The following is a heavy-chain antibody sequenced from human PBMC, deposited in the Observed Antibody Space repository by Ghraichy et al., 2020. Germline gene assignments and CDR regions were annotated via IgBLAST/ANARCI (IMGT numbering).Heavy chain of an antibody. V-gene: IGHV3-72*01. J-gene: IGHJ4*02. Sequence: GGSLRLSCAASGFSFSDYVMDWVRQAPGKGLEWIGRTRNNAYSYTTDYAASVKGRFTTSRDDSKNSLYLQMNSLKTEDTAVYYCARVRTADFTTYFDYWGRGTLVTVSS. D-gene: IGHD1-1*01. CDR2: TRNNAYSYTT. CDR1: GFSFSDYV. CDR3: ARVRTADFTTYFDY.